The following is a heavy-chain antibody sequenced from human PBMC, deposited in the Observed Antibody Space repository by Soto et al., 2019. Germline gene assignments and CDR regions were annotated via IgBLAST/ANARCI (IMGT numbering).Heavy chain of an antibody. Sequence: QVQLVQSGAEVKKPGASVKVSCKASGYPFTSYAMHWVRQAPGQRLEWMGWINAGNGNTKYSQKFQGRVTITRDTSGSRAYMELSSLRSDDTAVYYCARVTTTGYSSSFFDYWGQGTLVTVSS. CDR3: ARVTTTGYSSSFFDY. CDR2: INAGNGNT. D-gene: IGHD6-6*01. V-gene: IGHV1-3*01. J-gene: IGHJ4*02. CDR1: GYPFTSYA.